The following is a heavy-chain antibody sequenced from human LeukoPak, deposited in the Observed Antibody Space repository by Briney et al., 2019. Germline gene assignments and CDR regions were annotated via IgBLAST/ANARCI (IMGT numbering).Heavy chain of an antibody. CDR2: ISSSSSYI. Sequence: GGSLRLSCAASGFTFSSYSMNWVRQAPGKGLEWVSSISSSSSYIYYADSVKGRFTSSRDNATNSLYLHMHSLKAEDTAVYYCARVGSGYDLDLWFDPWGQGTLVTVSS. CDR3: ARVGSGYDLDLWFDP. J-gene: IGHJ5*02. D-gene: IGHD5-12*01. CDR1: GFTFSSYS. V-gene: IGHV3-21*03.